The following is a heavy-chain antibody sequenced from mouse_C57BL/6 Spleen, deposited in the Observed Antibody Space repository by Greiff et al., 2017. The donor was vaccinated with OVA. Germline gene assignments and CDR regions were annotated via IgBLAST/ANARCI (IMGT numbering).Heavy chain of an antibody. V-gene: IGHV1-18*01. CDR2: INPNNGGT. D-gene: IGHD2-3*01. J-gene: IGHJ4*01. Sequence: EVKLQESGPELVKPGASVKIPCKASGYTFTDYNMDWVKQSHGKSLEWIGDINPNNGGTIYNQKFKGKATLTVDKSSSTAYMELRSLTSEDTAVYYCARSIYDGLSGAMDYWGQGTSVTVSS. CDR3: ARSIYDGLSGAMDY. CDR1: GYTFTDYN.